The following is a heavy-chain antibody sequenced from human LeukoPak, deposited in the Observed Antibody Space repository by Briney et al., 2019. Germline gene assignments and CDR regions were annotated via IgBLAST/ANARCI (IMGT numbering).Heavy chain of an antibody. Sequence: SETLSLTCAVYGGSFSGYYWSWIRQPPGKGLEWIGEINHSGSTNYNPSLKSRVTISVDTSKNQFSLKLSSVTAADTAVYYCAIDTAMGTGRFDYWGQGTLVTVSS. J-gene: IGHJ4*02. CDR3: AIDTAMGTGRFDY. D-gene: IGHD5-18*01. CDR1: GGSFSGYY. CDR2: INHSGST. V-gene: IGHV4-34*01.